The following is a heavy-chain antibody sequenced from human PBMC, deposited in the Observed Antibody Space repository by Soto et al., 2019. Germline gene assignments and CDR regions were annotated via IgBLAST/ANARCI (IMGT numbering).Heavy chain of an antibody. J-gene: IGHJ5*02. CDR2: IIPIFGTA. Sequence: QVQLVQSGAEVKKPGSSVKVSCKASGGTFSSYAISWVRQAPGQGLEWMGGIIPIFGTANYAQKFQGRVTITADESTSTAYMELSSLRSEDPAVYYCARVAGYCISTSCYLRRWFDPWGQGTLVTVSS. D-gene: IGHD2-2*01. V-gene: IGHV1-69*12. CDR3: ARVAGYCISTSCYLRRWFDP. CDR1: GGTFSSYA.